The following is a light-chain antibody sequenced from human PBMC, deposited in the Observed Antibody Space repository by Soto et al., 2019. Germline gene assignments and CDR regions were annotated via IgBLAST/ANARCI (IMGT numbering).Light chain of an antibody. Sequence: QTVVTQPPSASGTPGQRVTISCSGSSSNIGSNYVYWYQQLPGTAPKLLIYSNNQRPSGVPDRFSGSKSGTSASLAISGLRSEDEADYYCAAWDDSLSGYVFGTSTQLTVL. CDR2: SNN. J-gene: IGLJ1*01. CDR1: SSNIGSNY. V-gene: IGLV1-47*02. CDR3: AAWDDSLSGYV.